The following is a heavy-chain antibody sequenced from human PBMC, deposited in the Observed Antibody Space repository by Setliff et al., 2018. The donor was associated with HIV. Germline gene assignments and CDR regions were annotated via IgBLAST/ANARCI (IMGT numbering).Heavy chain of an antibody. D-gene: IGHD6-13*01. V-gene: IGHV5-51*01. CDR1: GYSFTNSW. CDR3: ARRDGRSMNAFQI. J-gene: IGHJ3*01. CDR2: IYPGDSDA. Sequence: GESLKISCKGSGYSFTNSWIGWVRQMPGKGLEWMGIIYPGDSDAKYNPSFQGQVTISADKSISTAYLQWSSLKASDTATYYCARRDGRSMNAFQIWGPGTVVTVSS.